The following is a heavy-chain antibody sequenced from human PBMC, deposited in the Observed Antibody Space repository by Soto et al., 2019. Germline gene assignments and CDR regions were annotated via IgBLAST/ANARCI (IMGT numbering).Heavy chain of an antibody. CDR1: GGTFSSYA. V-gene: IGHV1-69*12. CDR2: IIPIFGTA. J-gene: IGHJ6*02. CDR3: ARVHRGAAAASLYYYYGMDV. Sequence: QVQLVQSGAEVKKPGSSVKVSCKASGGTFSSYAISWVRQAPGQGLEWMGGIIPIFGTANYAQKFQGRVTISADETTIPAYMELSSLRSEDTAVYYCARVHRGAAAASLYYYYGMDVWGQGTTVTVSS. D-gene: IGHD6-13*01.